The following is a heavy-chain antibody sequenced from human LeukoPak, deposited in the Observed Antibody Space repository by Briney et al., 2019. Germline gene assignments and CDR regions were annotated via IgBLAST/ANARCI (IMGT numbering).Heavy chain of an antibody. CDR3: ARFKRRNMVGFDP. CDR2: ISAYNGNT. CDR1: GYTFTSYG. Sequence: ASVKVSCKASGYTFTSYGISWVRQAPGQGLEWMGWISAYNGNTNYAQKLQGRVTMTTDTSTSTAYMELSRLRSDDTAVYYCARFKRRNMVGFDPWGQGTLVTVSS. J-gene: IGHJ5*02. V-gene: IGHV1-18*01. D-gene: IGHD4/OR15-4a*01.